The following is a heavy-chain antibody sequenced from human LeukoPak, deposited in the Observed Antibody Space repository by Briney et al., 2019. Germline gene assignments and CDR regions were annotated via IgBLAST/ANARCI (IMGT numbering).Heavy chain of an antibody. J-gene: IGHJ4*02. CDR3: ARDYGDYVVAYFDY. Sequence: SETLSLTCTVSGGSISSSSYYWGWIRQPPGKGLEWIGSIYYSGSTYYNPSLKSRVTISVDTSKNQFSLKLSSVTAADTAVYYCARDYGDYVVAYFDYWGQGTLVTVSS. CDR1: GGSISSSSYY. V-gene: IGHV4-39*07. CDR2: IYYSGST. D-gene: IGHD4-17*01.